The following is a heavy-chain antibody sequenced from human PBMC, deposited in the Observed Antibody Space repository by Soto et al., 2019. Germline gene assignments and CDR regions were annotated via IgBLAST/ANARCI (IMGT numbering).Heavy chain of an antibody. CDR1: GFTFSSYA. CDR2: ISGSGGST. CDR3: AKMMTKHNWNYGGGYYFDY. D-gene: IGHD1-7*01. J-gene: IGHJ4*02. Sequence: EVQLLESGGGLVQPGGSLRLSCAASGFTFSSYAMSWVRQAPGKGLEWVSAISGSGGSTYYADSVKGRFTISRDNSKNPLYLQMNSLRAEDTAVYYCAKMMTKHNWNYGGGYYFDYWGQGTLVTVSS. V-gene: IGHV3-23*01.